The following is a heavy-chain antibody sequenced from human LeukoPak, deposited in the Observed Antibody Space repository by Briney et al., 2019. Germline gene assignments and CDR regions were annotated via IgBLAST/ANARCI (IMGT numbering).Heavy chain of an antibody. Sequence: SQTLSLTCTVSGGSISSGDYYWSWIRQLPGKGLEWVGYIYYSGSTYYNPSLEGRFTTSVDTSKKQFSLKLSSVTAADTAVYYCARALEQWLALQPSHSPPPLNWFDPWGQGTLVTVSS. CDR2: IYYSGST. D-gene: IGHD6-19*01. V-gene: IGHV4-31*03. CDR1: GGSISSGDYY. CDR3: ARALEQWLALQPSHSPPPLNWFDP. J-gene: IGHJ5*02.